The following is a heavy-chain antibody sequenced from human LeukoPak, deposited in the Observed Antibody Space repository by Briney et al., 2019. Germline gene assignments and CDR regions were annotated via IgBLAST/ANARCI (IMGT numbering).Heavy chain of an antibody. J-gene: IGHJ4*02. D-gene: IGHD1-26*01. CDR1: GFTFSTYW. V-gene: IGHV3-15*01. CDR3: TTAGWELYYFDY. Sequence: GGSLTLSCAASGFTFSTYWMTWVRQAPGKGLEWVGRIKSKTDGGTTDYAAPVKGRFTISRDDSKNTLYLQMNSLKTEDTAVYYCTTAGWELYYFDYWGQGTLVTVSS. CDR2: IKSKTDGGTT.